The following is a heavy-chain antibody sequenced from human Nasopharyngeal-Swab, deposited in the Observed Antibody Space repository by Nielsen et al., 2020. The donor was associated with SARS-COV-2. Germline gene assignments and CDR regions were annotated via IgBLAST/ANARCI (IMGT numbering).Heavy chain of an antibody. D-gene: IGHD3-9*01. Sequence: RQAPGKGLEWVGYIYYSGSTYYNTSLKSRVTISVDTSKNQFSLKLSSATAADTAVYYCTRTRAHYDILTGYYIPQQYYFDYWGQGTLVTVSS. J-gene: IGHJ4*02. CDR2: IYYSGST. CDR3: TRTRAHYDILTGYYIPQQYYFDY. V-gene: IGHV4-31*02.